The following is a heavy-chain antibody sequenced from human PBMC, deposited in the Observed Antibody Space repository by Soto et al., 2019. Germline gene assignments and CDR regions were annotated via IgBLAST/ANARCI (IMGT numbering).Heavy chain of an antibody. CDR1: GFTFSSYS. CDR3: ARDLSYSSGWYGFDAFDI. CDR2: ISSSSSYI. D-gene: IGHD6-19*01. J-gene: IGHJ3*02. Sequence: GSLRLSCAASGFTFSSYSMNWVRQAPGKGLEWVSSISSSSSYIYYADSVKGRFTISRDNAKNSLYLQMNSLRAEDTAVYYCARDLSYSSGWYGFDAFDIWGQGTMVTVSS. V-gene: IGHV3-21*01.